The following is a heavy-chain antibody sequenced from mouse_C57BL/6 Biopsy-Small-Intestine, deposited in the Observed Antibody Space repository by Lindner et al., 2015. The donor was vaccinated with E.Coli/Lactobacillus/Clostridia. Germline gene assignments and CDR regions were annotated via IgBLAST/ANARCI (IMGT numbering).Heavy chain of an antibody. CDR3: ARKEYDGLSMDY. CDR2: ISSGSSTI. V-gene: IGHV5-17*01. D-gene: IGHD2-3*01. J-gene: IGHJ4*01. Sequence: VQLQESGGGLVKPGGSRKLSCAASGFTISDYGMHWVRQAPEKGLEWVAYISSGSSTIYYADTVKGRFTISRDNAKNTLFLQMTSLRSEDTAMYYCARKEYDGLSMDYWGQGTSVTVSS. CDR1: GFTISDYG.